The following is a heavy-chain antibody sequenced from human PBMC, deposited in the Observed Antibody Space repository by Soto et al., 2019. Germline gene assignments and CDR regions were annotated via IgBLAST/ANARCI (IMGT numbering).Heavy chain of an antibody. CDR3: ARDLGSSWYVKWFDP. J-gene: IGHJ5*02. V-gene: IGHV3-30-3*01. CDR2: ISYDGSNK. D-gene: IGHD6-13*01. Sequence: GGSLILSCAASGFTFSSYAMHWVRQAPGKGLEWVAVISYDGSNKYYADSVKGRFTISRDNSKNTLYLQMNSLRAEDTAVYYCARDLGSSWYVKWFDPWGQGTLVTVSS. CDR1: GFTFSSYA.